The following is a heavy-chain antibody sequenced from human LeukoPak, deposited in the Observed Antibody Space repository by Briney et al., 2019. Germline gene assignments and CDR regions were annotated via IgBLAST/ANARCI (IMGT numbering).Heavy chain of an antibody. J-gene: IGHJ4*02. CDR3: ARVQYYYGSGSPNYFDY. Sequence: PSETLSLTCTVSGGSISSGGYYWSWIRQHPGKGLGWIGYIYYSGSTYYNPSLKSRVTISVDTSKNQFSLKLSSVTAADTAVYYCARVQYYYGSGSPNYFDYWGQGTLVTVSS. CDR1: GGSISSGGYY. CDR2: IYYSGST. V-gene: IGHV4-31*03. D-gene: IGHD3-10*01.